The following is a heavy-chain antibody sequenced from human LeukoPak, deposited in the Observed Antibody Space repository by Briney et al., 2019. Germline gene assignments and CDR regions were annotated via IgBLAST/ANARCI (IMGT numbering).Heavy chain of an antibody. D-gene: IGHD4-17*01. V-gene: IGHV1-24*01. J-gene: IGHJ4*02. Sequence: ASVKVSCKVSGYRLSELLFHWVRRAPGKGLQWMVSFDPGDGETLYAQNFQGRVTMTTDTSTSTAYMELRSLRSDDTAVYYCARDEDYGIFVNIDYWGQGTLVTVSS. CDR1: GYRLSELL. CDR2: FDPGDGET. CDR3: ARDEDYGIFVNIDY.